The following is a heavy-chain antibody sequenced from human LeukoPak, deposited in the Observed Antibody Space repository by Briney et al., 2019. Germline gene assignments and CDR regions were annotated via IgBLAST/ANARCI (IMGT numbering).Heavy chain of an antibody. Sequence: PSQTLSLTCTVSGGSISSGGYYWSWIRQHPGKGLEWIGYIYYSGSTYYNPSLKSRVTISVDTSKSQFSLKLSSVTAADTAAYYCASLFSSGSYRWDFDYWGQGTLVTVSS. CDR3: ASLFSSGSYRWDFDY. J-gene: IGHJ4*02. CDR2: IYYSGST. V-gene: IGHV4-31*03. CDR1: GGSISSGGYY. D-gene: IGHD1-26*01.